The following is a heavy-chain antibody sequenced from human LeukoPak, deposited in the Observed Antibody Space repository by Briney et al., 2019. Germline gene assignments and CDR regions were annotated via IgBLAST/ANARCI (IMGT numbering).Heavy chain of an antibody. V-gene: IGHV3-48*03. Sequence: PGRSLRLSCTASGFTLGDYAMSWVRQAPGKGLEWVSYISSSGSTIYYADSVKGRFTISRDNAKNSLYLQMNSLRAEDTAVYYCAELGITMIGGVWGKGTTVTISS. CDR3: AELGITMIGGV. CDR2: ISSSGSTI. CDR1: GFTLGDYA. J-gene: IGHJ6*04. D-gene: IGHD3-10*02.